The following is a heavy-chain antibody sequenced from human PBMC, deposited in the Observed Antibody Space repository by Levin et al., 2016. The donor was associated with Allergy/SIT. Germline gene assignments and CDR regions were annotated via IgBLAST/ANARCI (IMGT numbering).Heavy chain of an antibody. D-gene: IGHD4-17*01. CDR3: AKDRGSYGDYVNWFDP. Sequence: GESLKISCAASGFTFSSYAMSWVRQAPGKGLEWVSAISGSGGSTYYADSVKGRFTISRDNSKNTLYLQMNSLRAEDTAVYYCAKDRGSYGDYVNWFDPWGQGTLVTVSS. CDR2: ISGSGGST. J-gene: IGHJ5*02. V-gene: IGHV3-23*01. CDR1: GFTFSSYA.